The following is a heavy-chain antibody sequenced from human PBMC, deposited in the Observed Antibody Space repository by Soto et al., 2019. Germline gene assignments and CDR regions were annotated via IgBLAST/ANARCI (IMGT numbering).Heavy chain of an antibody. CDR2: IYHSGST. CDR3: ARCEASGSYLFDS. J-gene: IGHJ4*02. V-gene: IGHV4-30-2*01. Sequence: SSETLSLTCAVSGGSISSGGYSWSWIRQPPGKGLEWIGYIYHSGSTYHNPSLKSRVTISVDRSKNQFSLKLSSVTAADTAVYYCARCEASGSYLFDSWGQGTPVPVSP. CDR1: GGSISSGGYS. D-gene: IGHD1-26*01.